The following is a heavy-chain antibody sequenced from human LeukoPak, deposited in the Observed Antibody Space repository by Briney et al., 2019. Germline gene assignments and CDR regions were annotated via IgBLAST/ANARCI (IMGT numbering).Heavy chain of an antibody. J-gene: IGHJ5*02. CDR2: IYYSGST. CDR3: ARGGGCSGGTCYFNWFDP. CDR1: GDSISSGGYY. D-gene: IGHD2-15*01. V-gene: IGHV4-31*03. Sequence: SQTLSLTCTVSGDSISSGGYYWTWIGQHPGKGLEWIGYIYYSGSTSYNPSLKSRLTISVDTSKNQFSLKLNSVTAADTAVYYCARGGGCSGGTCYFNWFDPWGQGTLVTVSS.